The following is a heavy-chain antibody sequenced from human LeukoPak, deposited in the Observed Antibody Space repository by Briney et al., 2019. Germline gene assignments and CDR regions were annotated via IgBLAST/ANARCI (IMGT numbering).Heavy chain of an antibody. Sequence: GGSLRLSCAASGFTFSSYGMHWVRQAPGKGLEWVAVISYDGSNKYYADSVKGRFTISRDNSKNTLYLQINSLRAEDTAVYYCAKDGPTYYYDSSGYPPFDYWGQGTLVTVSS. J-gene: IGHJ4*02. CDR2: ISYDGSNK. D-gene: IGHD3-22*01. CDR1: GFTFSSYG. V-gene: IGHV3-30*18. CDR3: AKDGPTYYYDSSGYPPFDY.